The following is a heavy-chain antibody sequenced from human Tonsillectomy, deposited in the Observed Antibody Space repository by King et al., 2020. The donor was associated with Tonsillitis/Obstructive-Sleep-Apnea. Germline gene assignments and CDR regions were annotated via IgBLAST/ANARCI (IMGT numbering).Heavy chain of an antibody. J-gene: IGHJ4*02. V-gene: IGHV4-59*01. CDR1: GGSISSYY. CDR3: ARVSAVAGFFDY. Sequence: QLQESGPGLVKPSETLSLTCSVSGGSISSYYWSWIRQPPGKGLEWIWYIYYSGSTNYNPSLKSRVTISVDTSKNQFSLKLSSVTAADTAVDYCARVSAVAGFFDYWGQGTLVTVSS. CDR2: IYYSGST. D-gene: IGHD6-19*01.